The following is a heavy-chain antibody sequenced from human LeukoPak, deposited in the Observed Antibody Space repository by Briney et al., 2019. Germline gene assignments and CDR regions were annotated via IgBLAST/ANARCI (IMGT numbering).Heavy chain of an antibody. Sequence: SETLSLTCTVSGYSISSGYYWGWIRQPPGKGLEWIGSIYHSGRTFYNPSLKSRVTISVDTSKNQFSLKLTSVTAADTAVYYCARDVRSKNAFDIWGQGTMVTVSS. V-gene: IGHV4-38-2*02. CDR1: GYSISSGYY. CDR2: IYHSGRT. CDR3: ARDVRSKNAFDI. D-gene: IGHD4-11*01. J-gene: IGHJ3*02.